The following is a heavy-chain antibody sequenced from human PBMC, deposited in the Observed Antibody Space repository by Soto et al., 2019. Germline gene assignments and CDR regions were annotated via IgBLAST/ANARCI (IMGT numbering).Heavy chain of an antibody. V-gene: IGHV1-18*01. CDR2: ISAHNGNT. CDR3: ARHHDS. J-gene: IGHJ4*02. CDR1: GYTFTSYG. Sequence: QVHLVQSGAEVKKPGASVKVSCKGSGYTFTSYGITWVRQAPGQGLEWMGWISAHNGNTNYAQKLQGRVTVTRDTSTSTAYMEQSSVTAADTAVNYCARHHDSWGQGTLVTVSS.